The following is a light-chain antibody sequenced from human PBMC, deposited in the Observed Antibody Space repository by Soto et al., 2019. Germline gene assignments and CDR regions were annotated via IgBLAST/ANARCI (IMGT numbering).Light chain of an antibody. J-gene: IGKJ5*01. CDR3: QHYGDAART. CDR2: STS. CDR1: QSVSNNY. Sequence: EIVLTQSPGTLSLSPGERATLSCRASQSVSNNYLAWYQQKPGRAPRLLIYSTSTRATGIPDRFSGSGSGRDFTLTISRLEPEDSAVYHCQHYGDAARTFGQGTRLEI. V-gene: IGKV3-20*01.